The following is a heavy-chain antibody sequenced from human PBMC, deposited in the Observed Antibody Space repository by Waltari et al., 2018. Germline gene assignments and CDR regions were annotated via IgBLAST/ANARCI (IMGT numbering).Heavy chain of an antibody. Sequence: GFTFSTYGMHWVRQAPGKGLEWVAVISYDGSDQFYADSVKGRFTISRDSSKNTLYLQMNSLRAEDTAVYYCAKDGDDYNDLKYYYYMDVWGKGTTVTVSS. CDR1: GFTFSTYG. CDR2: ISYDGSDQ. V-gene: IGHV3-30*18. CDR3: AKDGDDYNDLKYYYYMDV. J-gene: IGHJ6*03. D-gene: IGHD4-17*01.